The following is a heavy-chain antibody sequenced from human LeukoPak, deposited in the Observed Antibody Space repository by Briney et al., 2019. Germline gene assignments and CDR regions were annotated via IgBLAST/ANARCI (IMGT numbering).Heavy chain of an antibody. CDR3: ASQTYYDILTGYYNFDY. J-gene: IGHJ4*02. D-gene: IGHD3-9*01. CDR2: IYYSGST. V-gene: IGHV4-39*01. CDR1: GGSISSSSYY. Sequence: SETLSLTCTVSGGSISSSSYYWGWIRQPPGKGLEWIGSIYYSGSTYYDPSLKSRVTISVDTSKNQFSLKLSSVTAADTAVYYCASQTYYDILTGYYNFDYWGQGTLVTVSS.